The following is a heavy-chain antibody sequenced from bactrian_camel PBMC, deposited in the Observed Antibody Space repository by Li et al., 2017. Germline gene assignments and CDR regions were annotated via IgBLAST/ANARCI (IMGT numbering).Heavy chain of an antibody. CDR3: AKRSPFYSCLSSLKGAEGFDS. J-gene: IGHJ6*01. D-gene: IGHD2*01. V-gene: IGHV3S40*01. CDR2: IDSGGGS. Sequence: VQLVESGGGSVQVGGSLTLSCVASGFSHSRYCMGWFRQAPGKGLEYVTAIDSGGGSYCPDSVKGRCTISKDNRKNILYLQMNSLTPGDTAMYYCAKRSPFYSCLSSLKGAEGFDSWGQGTQVTVS. CDR1: GFSHSRYC.